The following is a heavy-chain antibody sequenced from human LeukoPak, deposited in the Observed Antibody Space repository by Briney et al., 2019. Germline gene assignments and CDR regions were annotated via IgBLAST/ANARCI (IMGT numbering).Heavy chain of an antibody. Sequence: SETLSLTCTVSGGSISNDYWSWIRQAAGKELEWIGRIYGRGNTNYNPSLKSRVTISLDKSKQQFSLNLNSVTAADTAVYYCARGGTYGSGRNQHTTLDYWGQGILVTVSS. D-gene: IGHD3-10*01. CDR1: GGSISNDY. J-gene: IGHJ4*02. CDR2: IYGRGNT. CDR3: ARGGTYGSGRNQHTTLDY. V-gene: IGHV4-4*07.